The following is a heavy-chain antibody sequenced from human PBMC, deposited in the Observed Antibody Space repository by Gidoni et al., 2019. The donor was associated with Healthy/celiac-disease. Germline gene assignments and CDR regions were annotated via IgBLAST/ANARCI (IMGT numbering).Heavy chain of an antibody. V-gene: IGHV3-21*01. J-gene: IGHJ5*02. Sequence: EVQLVESGGGLVKPGGSLRLSCAASGFTFSSYSMNWVRQAPGKGLEWVSSISSSSSYIYYADSVKGRFTISRDNAKNSLYLQMNSLRAEDTAVYYCARDDGYCSSTSCYGWFDPWGQGTLVTVSS. CDR1: GFTFSSYS. CDR2: ISSSSSYI. D-gene: IGHD2-2*03. CDR3: ARDDGYCSSTSCYGWFDP.